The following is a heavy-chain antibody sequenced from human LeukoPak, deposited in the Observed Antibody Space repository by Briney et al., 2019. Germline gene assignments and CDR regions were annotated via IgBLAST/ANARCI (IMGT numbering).Heavy chain of an antibody. CDR1: GYTFTGYY. J-gene: IGHJ4*02. D-gene: IGHD6-13*01. Sequence: GASVKVSCKASGYTFTGYYMHWVRQAPGQGLEWMGWINPNSGGTNYAQKFQGRVTMTRDTSISTAYMELSRLRSDDTAVYYCARGGGSSWDGYYFDYWGQGTLVTVSS. V-gene: IGHV1-2*02. CDR2: INPNSGGT. CDR3: ARGGGSSWDGYYFDY.